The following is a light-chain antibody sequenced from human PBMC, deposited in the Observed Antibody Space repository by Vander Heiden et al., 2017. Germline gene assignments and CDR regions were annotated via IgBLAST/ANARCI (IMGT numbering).Light chain of an antibody. CDR2: EVS. J-gene: IGLJ1*01. V-gene: IGLV2-8*01. CDR3: SSYVGSNNYV. CDR1: SSHDGSHNY. Sequence: QSALPQPPSASGSPGQSVTISCTGPSSHDGSHNYVYWYQQHPGKATKIMVYEVSKRPAGVPDRFSGSKSGNTASLTVSGLQAEDEADYYGSSYVGSNNYVFGTGTKVSVL.